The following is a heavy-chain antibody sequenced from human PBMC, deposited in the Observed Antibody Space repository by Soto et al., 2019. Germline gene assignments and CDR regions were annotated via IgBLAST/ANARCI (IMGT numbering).Heavy chain of an antibody. CDR2: ISSSSSYI. CDR1: GFTFSSYS. J-gene: IGHJ6*02. CDR3: ARATSTIFGVVAPRGMDV. D-gene: IGHD3-3*01. V-gene: IGHV3-21*01. Sequence: GALRLSCAASGFTFSSYSMNWVRQAPGKGLEWVSSISSSSSYIYYADSVKGRFTISRDNAKNSLYLQMNSLRAEDTAVYYCARATSTIFGVVAPRGMDVWGQGTTVTVSS.